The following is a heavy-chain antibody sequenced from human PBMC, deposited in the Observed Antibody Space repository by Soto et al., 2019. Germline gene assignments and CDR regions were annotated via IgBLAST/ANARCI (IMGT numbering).Heavy chain of an antibody. CDR1: GFTIRNYA. J-gene: IGHJ3*01. CDR3: EGSWT. V-gene: IGHV3-23*04. CDR2: ISGGSDRT. D-gene: IGHD5-12*01. Sequence: EVQVVESGGDLVQPGGSLRLSCAASGFTIRNYAMSWVRQAPGKALEWVSGISGGSDRTYYADSVKGRFTIFKDNAKNTLYLQMSSLSVEDTAVYHCEGSWTWGQGTMVTVSS.